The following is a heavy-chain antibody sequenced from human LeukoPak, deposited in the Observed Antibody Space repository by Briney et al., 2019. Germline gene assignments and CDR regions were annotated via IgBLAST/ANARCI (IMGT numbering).Heavy chain of an antibody. V-gene: IGHV3-30*02. CDR2: IQNHGNDR. Sequence: GGSLRLSCAASGFTFYTQGMHWVRQAPGKGLEWVTFIQNHGNDRRYADSVEGRFTVSRDNSKNTLYLQINSLRAEDTAMYYCTRGGRAVLWFGELRGSFDYWGQGTLVTVSS. J-gene: IGHJ4*02. CDR3: TRGGRAVLWFGELRGSFDY. D-gene: IGHD3-10*01. CDR1: GFTFYTQG.